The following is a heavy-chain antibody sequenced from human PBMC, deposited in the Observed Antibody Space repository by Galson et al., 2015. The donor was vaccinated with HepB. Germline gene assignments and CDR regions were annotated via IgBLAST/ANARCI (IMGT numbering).Heavy chain of an antibody. CDR2: ISSSGYTI. CDR1: GFTFSDYY. D-gene: IGHD1-20*01. CDR3: ARAGGYNWNYFDY. Sequence: SLRLSCAASGFTFSDYYMNWIRQAPGKGLEWLSYISSSGYTIYYADSVNGRFTISRDNAKNSLYLQMDSLRAEDTAVYYCARAGGYNWNYFDYWGQGTLVTVSS. J-gene: IGHJ4*02. V-gene: IGHV3-11*01.